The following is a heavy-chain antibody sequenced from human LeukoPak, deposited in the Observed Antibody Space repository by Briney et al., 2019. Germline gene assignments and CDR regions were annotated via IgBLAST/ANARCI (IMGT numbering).Heavy chain of an antibody. CDR2: INHSGST. Sequence: SETLSLTCAVYGGSFSGYYWSWIRQPPGKGLEWIGEINHSGSTNYNPSLKSRVTISVDTSKNQFSLKLSSVTAADTAVYYCARLSSWWTKRSLNWFGPWGQGTLVTVSS. J-gene: IGHJ5*02. CDR1: GGSFSGYY. D-gene: IGHD6-13*01. V-gene: IGHV4-34*01. CDR3: ARLSSWWTKRSLNWFGP.